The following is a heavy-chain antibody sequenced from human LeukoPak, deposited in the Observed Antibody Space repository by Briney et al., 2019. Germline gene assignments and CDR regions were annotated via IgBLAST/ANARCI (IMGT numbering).Heavy chain of an antibody. D-gene: IGHD2-15*01. CDR3: ASDFLGYCSGGSCYRGGFYFDY. CDR1: GGTFSSYA. Sequence: SVKVSXKASGGTFSSYAISWVRQAPGQGLEWMGRIIPIFGTANYAQKFQGRVTITTEESTSTAYMELSSLRSEDTAVYYCASDFLGYCSGGSCYRGGFYFDYWGQGTLVTVSS. V-gene: IGHV1-69*05. CDR2: IIPIFGTA. J-gene: IGHJ4*02.